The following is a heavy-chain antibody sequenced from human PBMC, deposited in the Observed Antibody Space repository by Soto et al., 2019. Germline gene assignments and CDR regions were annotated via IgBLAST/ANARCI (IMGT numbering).Heavy chain of an antibody. J-gene: IGHJ4*02. Sequence: QVQLVQSGAEVKKPGSSVKVSCKASGGTFSNYGINWVRQAPGQGLEWMGGIIPIFGTANYVQKFQDRVTITADKSTSTAYMELSSLRSEDTAVYYCAGRCDSTTCLGHFDYWGQGTLVTVAS. D-gene: IGHD2-2*01. CDR3: AGRCDSTTCLGHFDY. V-gene: IGHV1-69*06. CDR1: GGTFSNYG. CDR2: IIPIFGTA.